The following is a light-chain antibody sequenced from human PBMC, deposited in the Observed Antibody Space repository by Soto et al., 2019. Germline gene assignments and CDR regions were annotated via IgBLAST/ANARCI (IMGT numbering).Light chain of an antibody. Sequence: AIRMTQSPSSFSASTGDRVTITCRASQGISSYLAWYQQKPGKAPKLLIYAASTLQSGVPSMFSGSGSGTDFTLTTSCLQSEDFATYYCQQYYSYPQTFGQGTKVEIK. V-gene: IGKV1-8*01. J-gene: IGKJ1*01. CDR1: QGISSY. CDR3: QQYYSYPQT. CDR2: AAS.